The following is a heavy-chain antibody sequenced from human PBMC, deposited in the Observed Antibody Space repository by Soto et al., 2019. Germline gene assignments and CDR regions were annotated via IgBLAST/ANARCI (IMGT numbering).Heavy chain of an antibody. J-gene: IGHJ4*02. D-gene: IGHD6-19*01. CDR2: ISGSGGST. Sequence: EVQLLESGGGLVQPGGSLRLSCAASGFTFSSYAMSWVRQAPGKGLEWVSAISGSGGSTYYADSVKGRFTISRDNSKNALYVQMNSLRAEDTAVYYCAKGSSGWYPHFDYWGQGTLVTVSS. CDR1: GFTFSSYA. V-gene: IGHV3-23*01. CDR3: AKGSSGWYPHFDY.